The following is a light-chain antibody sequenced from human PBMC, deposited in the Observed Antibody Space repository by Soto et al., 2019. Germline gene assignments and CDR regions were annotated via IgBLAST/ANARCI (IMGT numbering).Light chain of an antibody. Sequence: DIQMTQSPSAMSASVGDGVTITCRASQGISNYLAWFQQHPGKVPKRLIYFASSLQSGVPSRFSVSGSGTQFTLTISRRQPEDFETYYCLQYSSYPWTFGQGTKV. CDR2: FAS. J-gene: IGKJ1*01. V-gene: IGKV1-17*03. CDR1: QGISNY. CDR3: LQYSSYPWT.